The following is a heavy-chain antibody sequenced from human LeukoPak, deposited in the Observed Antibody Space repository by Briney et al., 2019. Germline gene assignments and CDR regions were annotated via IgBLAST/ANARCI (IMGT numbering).Heavy chain of an antibody. CDR3: ARGDYYVYYYALDV. V-gene: IGHV4-59*01. Sequence: SETLSLTCTVSGGSISSYYWSWIRQPPGKGLEWIGYIYDSGTTHYNPSLKSRVTISVDTSKNQFSLRLSSVTAADTAVYYCARGDYYVYYYALDVWGKGTTVTVSS. J-gene: IGHJ6*04. CDR2: IYDSGTT. CDR1: GGSISSYY. D-gene: IGHD1-26*01.